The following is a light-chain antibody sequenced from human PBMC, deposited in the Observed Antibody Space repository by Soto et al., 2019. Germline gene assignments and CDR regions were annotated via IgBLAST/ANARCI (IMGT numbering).Light chain of an antibody. Sequence: QSVLTQPPSVSGAPGQRVTISCTGSSSNIGAGYGVHWYQQAPGAVPKLIIYGNNNRPSGVPDRISGSKSGTSVTLAITGLQADYDDEYYCQSYDNNLNGGVFVGGTKLTVL. J-gene: IGLJ3*02. V-gene: IGLV1-40*01. CDR3: QSYDNNLNGGV. CDR1: SSNIGAGYG. CDR2: GNN.